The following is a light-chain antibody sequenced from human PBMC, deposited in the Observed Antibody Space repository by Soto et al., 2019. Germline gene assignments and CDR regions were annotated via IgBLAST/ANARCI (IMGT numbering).Light chain of an antibody. J-gene: IGKJ1*01. V-gene: IGKV3-11*01. CDR1: QGVSRK. CDR2: EAS. Sequence: DIVMTQSPATLSVAPGERVTFSCRASQGVSRKLAWYQHKPGQAPRLLIFEASKRATGIPDRISGSGSGTDFTLTISSLEPEDFAVYYCQQRGHWPRTFGQGTKVDIK. CDR3: QQRGHWPRT.